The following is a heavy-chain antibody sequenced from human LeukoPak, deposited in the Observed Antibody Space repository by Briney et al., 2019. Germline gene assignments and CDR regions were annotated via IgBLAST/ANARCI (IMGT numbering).Heavy chain of an antibody. Sequence: GGSLRLSCAASGFIVNSYAMSWVRQAPGKGLAWVSLIYSDGVTQYADSVKGRFTISRDNSKNTLYLQMNSLRAEDTAVYFCARGFLGGTDQYFDSWGQGTLVTVSS. CDR2: IYSDGVT. CDR3: ARGFLGGTDQYFDS. CDR1: GFIVNSYA. J-gene: IGHJ4*02. D-gene: IGHD6-19*01. V-gene: IGHV3-53*01.